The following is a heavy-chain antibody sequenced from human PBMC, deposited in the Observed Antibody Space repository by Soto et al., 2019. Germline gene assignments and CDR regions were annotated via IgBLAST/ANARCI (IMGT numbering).Heavy chain of an antibody. CDR3: AAGIAAAAPPYYYYGMDV. J-gene: IGHJ6*02. CDR1: GGSISSGDYY. D-gene: IGHD6-13*01. Sequence: PSETLSLTCTVSGGSISSGDYYWSWIRQPPGKGLEWIGYIYYSGSTYYNPSLKSRVTISVDTSTNQFSLKLSSVTAADTAVYYCAAGIAAAAPPYYYYGMDVWGQGTTVTVSS. V-gene: IGHV4-30-4*01. CDR2: IYYSGST.